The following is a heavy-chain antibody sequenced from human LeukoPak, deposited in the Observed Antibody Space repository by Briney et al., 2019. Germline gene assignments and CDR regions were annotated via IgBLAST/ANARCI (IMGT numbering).Heavy chain of an antibody. D-gene: IGHD2-15*01. V-gene: IGHV1-46*01. Sequence: PSVKVSCKASGYLFITYYMHWVRRAPGQGLEWMGIINPRGGSTSYAQKFQGRVTMTRDTSTSTVYMELSSLRSEDTAVYYCARSDIRPGWFDPWGQGTLVTVSS. J-gene: IGHJ5*02. CDR2: INPRGGST. CDR1: GYLFITYY. CDR3: ARSDIRPGWFDP.